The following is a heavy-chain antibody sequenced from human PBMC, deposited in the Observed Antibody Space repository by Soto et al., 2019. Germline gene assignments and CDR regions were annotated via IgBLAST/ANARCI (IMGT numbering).Heavy chain of an antibody. D-gene: IGHD3-10*01. J-gene: IGHJ6*02. CDR3: AREAPLDVLLWLGETYGMDG. Sequence: ASVKVSCKASGYTFTSYAMHWVRQAPGQRLEWMGWINAGNGNTKYSQKFQGRVTITRDTSASTAYMELSSLRSEDTAVYYCAREAPLDVLLWLGETYGMDGWGQGTTVTVSS. CDR2: INAGNGNT. V-gene: IGHV1-3*01. CDR1: GYTFTSYA.